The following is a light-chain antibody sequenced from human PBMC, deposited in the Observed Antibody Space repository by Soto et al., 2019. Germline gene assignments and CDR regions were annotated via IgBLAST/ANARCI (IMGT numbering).Light chain of an antibody. J-gene: IGLJ2*01. Sequence: QSALTQPASVSGSPGQSITISCTGTSSDVGGYNYVSWYQQHPGKAPKLMIYEVSNRPSGVSNRFSGSKSGNTASLTISGLQAEYEADYYCSSYTSISTVFGGGTKVTVL. CDR3: SSYTSISTV. CDR2: EVS. CDR1: SSDVGGYNY. V-gene: IGLV2-14*01.